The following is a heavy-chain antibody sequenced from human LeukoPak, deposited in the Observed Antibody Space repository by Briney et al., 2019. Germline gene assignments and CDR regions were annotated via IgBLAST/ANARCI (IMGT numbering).Heavy chain of an antibody. V-gene: IGHV3-9*01. J-gene: IGHJ6*02. CDR2: ISWNSGSI. CDR1: GFTFDDYA. Sequence: GRSLRLSCAASGFTFDDYAMHWVRQAPGKGLEWVSGISWNSGSIGYADSVKGRFTISRDNAKNSLYLQMNGLRAEDTALYYCAKGRYCGGDCYSYYGMDVWGQGTTVTVSS. D-gene: IGHD2-21*02. CDR3: AKGRYCGGDCYSYYGMDV.